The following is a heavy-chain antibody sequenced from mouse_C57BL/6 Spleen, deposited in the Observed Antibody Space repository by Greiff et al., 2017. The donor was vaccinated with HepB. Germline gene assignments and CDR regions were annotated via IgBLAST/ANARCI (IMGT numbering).Heavy chain of an antibody. CDR2: ISNGGGST. CDR1: GFTFSDYY. Sequence: EVKVVESGGGLVQPGGSLKLSCAASGFTFSDYYMYWVRQTPEKRLEWVAYISNGGGSTYYPDTVKGRFTNSRDNAKNTLYLQMSRLKSEDTAMYYCARQLGRDAMDYWGQGTSVTVSS. D-gene: IGHD4-1*01. V-gene: IGHV5-12*01. CDR3: ARQLGRDAMDY. J-gene: IGHJ4*01.